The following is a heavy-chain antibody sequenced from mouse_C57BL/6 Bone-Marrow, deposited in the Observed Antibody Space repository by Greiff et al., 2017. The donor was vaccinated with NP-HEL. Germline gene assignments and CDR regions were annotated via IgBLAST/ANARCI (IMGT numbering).Heavy chain of an antibody. CDR2: IDPETGGT. J-gene: IGHJ3*01. CDR1: GYTFPDYE. CDR3: TRSYYGAY. Sequence: QLQQSGAELVRPGASVTLSCKASGYTFPDYEMHWVKQTPVHGLEWIGAIDPETGGTAYNQKFKGKAILTADKSSSTAYMELRSLTSEDSAVYYCTRSYYGAYWGQGTLVTVSA. D-gene: IGHD1-1*01. V-gene: IGHV1-15*01.